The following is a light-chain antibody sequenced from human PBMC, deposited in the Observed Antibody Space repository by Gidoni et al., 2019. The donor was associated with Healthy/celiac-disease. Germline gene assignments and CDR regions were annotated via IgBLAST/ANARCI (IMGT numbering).Light chain of an antibody. CDR2: DVS. J-gene: IGLJ2*01. CDR3: CSYAGSYGEV. Sequence: QSALTQPRSVSGSPGQSVTLSCTGTSSDVGGYNYVSWYQQHPGKAPKLMIYDVSKRPSGVPDRFSGSKSGNTASLTISGLQAEDEADYYCCSYAGSYGEVFGGGTKLTVL. CDR1: SSDVGGYNY. V-gene: IGLV2-11*01.